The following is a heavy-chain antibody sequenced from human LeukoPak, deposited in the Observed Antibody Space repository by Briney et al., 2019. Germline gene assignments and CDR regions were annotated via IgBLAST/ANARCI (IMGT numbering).Heavy chain of an antibody. CDR1: GFTFSSYV. J-gene: IGHJ4*02. D-gene: IGHD2-2*03. CDR3: AKTPVDFGLYYFDY. Sequence: GFLRLFCAASGFTFSSYVMSWVRPAPGEGLEWVLAISGSGGSTYYADSVKGRFTISRDNSKNTLYLQMNSLRAEDTAVYYCAKTPVDFGLYYFDYWGQGTLVTVSS. CDR2: ISGSGGST. V-gene: IGHV3-23*01.